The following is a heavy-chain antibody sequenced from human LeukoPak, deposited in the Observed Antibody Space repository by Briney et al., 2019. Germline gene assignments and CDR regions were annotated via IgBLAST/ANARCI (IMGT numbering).Heavy chain of an antibody. D-gene: IGHD3-10*01. Sequence: PSETLSLTCTVSGGSISSYYWSWIRQPPGKGLEWIGYIYHSGSTNYNPSLEGRVTMSVDTSNNQFSLKLNSVTAADTAVYYCARGSGGGSGAYYKDHYYGMDVWGPGTTVTVS. V-gene: IGHV4-59*12. J-gene: IGHJ6*02. CDR3: ARGSGGGSGAYYKDHYYGMDV. CDR1: GGSISSYY. CDR2: IYHSGST.